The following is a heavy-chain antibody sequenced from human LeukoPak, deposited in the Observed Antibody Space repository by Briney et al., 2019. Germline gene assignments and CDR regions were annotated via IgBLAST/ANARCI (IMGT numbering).Heavy chain of an antibody. CDR1: GGPISSYF. J-gene: IGHJ6*02. Sequence: AETLSLTCTVSGGPISSYFWRWIRQPPGKGLEWIGYIYHSGSTNYNPALKSRVTISVDTSKSQFSLKLSSATAADTAVYYCAREQITIFRGAYYYYAMDVWGQGTTVTVSS. CDR2: IYHSGST. D-gene: IGHD3-10*01. CDR3: AREQITIFRGAYYYYAMDV. V-gene: IGHV4-59*01.